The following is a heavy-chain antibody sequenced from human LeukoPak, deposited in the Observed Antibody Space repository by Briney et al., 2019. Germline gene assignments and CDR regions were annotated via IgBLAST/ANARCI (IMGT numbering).Heavy chain of an antibody. Sequence: PSETLSLTCTVSGGSISSGGYYWSWIRQPPGKGLEWIGYIYHSGSTYYNPSLKSRVTISVDRSKNQFSLKLSSVTAADTAVYYCARDAGEIAAAGTGYYFDYWGQGTLVTVSS. CDR1: GGSISSGGYY. V-gene: IGHV4-30-2*01. J-gene: IGHJ4*02. CDR2: IYHSGST. CDR3: ARDAGEIAAAGTGYYFDY. D-gene: IGHD6-13*01.